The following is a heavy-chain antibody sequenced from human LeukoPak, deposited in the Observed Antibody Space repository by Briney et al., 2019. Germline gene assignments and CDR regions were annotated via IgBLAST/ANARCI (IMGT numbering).Heavy chain of an antibody. J-gene: IGHJ4*02. CDR3: AKVLVVVPATRLYYFDY. V-gene: IGHV3-23*01. D-gene: IGHD2-15*01. CDR2: ISGSGGST. Sequence: GGSLRLSCAASGLTFSSYAMSWVRQAPGKGLEWVSVISGSGGSTYYADSVKGRFTISRDNSKNTLYLQMNSLRAEDTAVYYCAKVLVVVPATRLYYFDYWGQGTLVTVSS. CDR1: GLTFSSYA.